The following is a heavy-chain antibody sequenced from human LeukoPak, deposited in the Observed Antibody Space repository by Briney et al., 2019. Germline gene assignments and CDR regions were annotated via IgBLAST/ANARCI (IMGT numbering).Heavy chain of an antibody. D-gene: IGHD5-18*01. CDR3: ARGIQLWLRPYYFDY. V-gene: IGHV4-38-2*01. CDR1: GYSISSGYY. Sequence: KPSETLSLTCAVSGYSISSGYYWGWIRQPPGKGLEWIGSIYYSGGTYYNPSLMSRVTISVDTSKNQFSLKLSSVTAADTAVYYCARGIQLWLRPYYFDYWGQGTLVTVSS. CDR2: IYYSGGT. J-gene: IGHJ4*02.